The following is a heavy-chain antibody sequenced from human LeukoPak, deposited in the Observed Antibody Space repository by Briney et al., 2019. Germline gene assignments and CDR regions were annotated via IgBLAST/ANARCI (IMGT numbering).Heavy chain of an antibody. V-gene: IGHV4-4*08. CDR2: IYVNGIT. D-gene: IGHD3-22*01. CDR1: GGSMFNYY. CDR3: ARRAYYDSSGYHPTSGYFDL. Sequence: SETLSLTCTVSGGSMFNYYWNWIRQPPAKGLEWIGYIYVNGITNYSPSLRSRGTISIATSKNQFSLRLTSVTAADTAMYYCARRAYYDSSGYHPTSGYFDLWGRGTLVSVSS. J-gene: IGHJ2*01.